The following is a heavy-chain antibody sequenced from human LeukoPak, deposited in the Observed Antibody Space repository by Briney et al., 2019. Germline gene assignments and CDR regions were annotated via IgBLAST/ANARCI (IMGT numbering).Heavy chain of an antibody. V-gene: IGHV1-24*01. J-gene: IGHJ4*02. CDR3: ATSRLGIYYDSSGPFDY. D-gene: IGHD3-22*01. CDR2: FDPEDGET. CDR1: GYTLTELS. Sequence: ASVKVSCKVSGYTLTELSMHWMRQAPRKGLEWLGGFDPEDGETIYAKKFQGRVTMTEDTSTDTAYMELSSLRSEDTAVYYCATSRLGIYYDSSGPFDYWGQGTLVTVSS.